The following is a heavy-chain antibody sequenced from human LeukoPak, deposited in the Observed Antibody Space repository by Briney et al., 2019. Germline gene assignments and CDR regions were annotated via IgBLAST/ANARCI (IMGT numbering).Heavy chain of an antibody. J-gene: IGHJ6*03. V-gene: IGHV6-1*01. CDR2: TYYRSKWFF. CDR3: ARRKSYESYYMDV. CDR1: GDSVSSTSSA. D-gene: IGHD3-3*01. Sequence: SQTLSLTCAISGDSVSSTSSAWHWIRQSPSRGLEWLGRTYYRSKWFFDCAVSVRSRLTINPDTSTNQVSLQLTSVTPEDTAVYYCARRKSYESYYMDVWGKGTTVAVSS.